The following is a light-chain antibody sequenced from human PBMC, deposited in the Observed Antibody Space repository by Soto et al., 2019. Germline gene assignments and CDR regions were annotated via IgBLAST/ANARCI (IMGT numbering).Light chain of an antibody. CDR1: SSDVGGYNY. V-gene: IGLV2-11*01. CDR2: DVS. J-gene: IGLJ1*01. CDR3: CSYAGSYPCV. Sequence: QSVLTQPPSASGTPGQRVTISCSGSSSDVGGYNYVSWYQQHPGKAPKLMIYDVSKRPSGVPDRFSGSKSGNTASLTISGLQAEDEADSYCCSYAGSYPCVFGTGTKVTVL.